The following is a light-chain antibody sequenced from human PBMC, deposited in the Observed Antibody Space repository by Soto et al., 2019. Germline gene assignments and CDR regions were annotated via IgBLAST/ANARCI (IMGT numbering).Light chain of an antibody. CDR2: DAH. CDR1: QSVNNT. J-gene: IGKJ1*01. CDR3: QQYNNWPPWT. Sequence: ILMTQSPATLSVLPGERTTLSSTAIQSVNNTLAWYQQKPGQPPRLLIYDAHTTATATPAGFSGSGSGTAFTLAISGLQSEDFAVYYCQQYNNWPPWTFGQGTKVEIK. V-gene: IGKV3-15*01.